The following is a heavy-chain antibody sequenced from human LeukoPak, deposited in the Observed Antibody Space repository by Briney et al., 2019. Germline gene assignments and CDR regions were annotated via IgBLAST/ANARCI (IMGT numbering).Heavy chain of an antibody. CDR1: GFTFSSYW. CDR2: IRDDGGEI. V-gene: IGHV3-7*01. D-gene: IGHD1-26*01. Sequence: GGSLRLSCEASGFTFSSYWMSWVRQAPGKGLEWVANIRDDGGEIYYVDSVKGRFTISRDNAKSSLFLQMNSLRAEDAAVYYCARDKPRGRYYGSIDSWGQGTLVTVSS. CDR3: ARDKPRGRYYGSIDS. J-gene: IGHJ4*02.